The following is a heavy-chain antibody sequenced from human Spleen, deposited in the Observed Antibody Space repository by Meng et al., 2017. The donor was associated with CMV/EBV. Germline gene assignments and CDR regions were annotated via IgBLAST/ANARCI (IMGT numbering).Heavy chain of an antibody. V-gene: IGHV3-23*01. D-gene: IGHD4-17*01. CDR3: AKEDGGLYGVLDS. J-gene: IGHJ4*02. Sequence: CAPSGVAFSNYAMSWVRQAPGKGLEWVSAISGVGGGTYYADSVKGRFTISRDNSKNTLYLQMNSLRAEDTAIYYCAKEDGGLYGVLDSWGQGTLVTVSS. CDR2: ISGVGGGT. CDR1: GVAFSNYA.